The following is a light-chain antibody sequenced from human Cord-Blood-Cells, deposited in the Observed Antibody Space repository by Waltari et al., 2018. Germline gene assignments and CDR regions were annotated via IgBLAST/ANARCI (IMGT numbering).Light chain of an antibody. V-gene: IGKV1-39*01. CDR2: AAS. Sequence: DIQRTQSPSSLSASVGDRVTIPCQASQSISSNLNWYQQKPGKAPKLLIYAASSLQSGVPSRFSGSGSGTDFTLTISSLQPEEFATYYCQQSYSTPKFGQGTKVEIK. CDR3: QQSYSTPK. J-gene: IGKJ1*01. CDR1: QSISSN.